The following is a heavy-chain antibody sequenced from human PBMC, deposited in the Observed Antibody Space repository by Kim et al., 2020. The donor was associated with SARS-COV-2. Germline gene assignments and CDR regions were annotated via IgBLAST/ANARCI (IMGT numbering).Heavy chain of an antibody. Sequence: YYNPSLKSRIIISVDTAKNLFALNLTSVTAADTAVYYCAGDYGDPDWLDPWGQGSLVTVSP. D-gene: IGHD4-17*01. J-gene: IGHJ5*02. V-gene: IGHV4-30-4*05. CDR3: AGDYGDPDWLDP.